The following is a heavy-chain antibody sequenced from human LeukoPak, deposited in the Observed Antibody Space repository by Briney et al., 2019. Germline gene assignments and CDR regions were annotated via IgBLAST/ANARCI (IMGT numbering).Heavy chain of an antibody. D-gene: IGHD6-19*01. CDR2: ISYSGST. CDR3: ARDNTYSSAWLCDY. CDR1: GDSISSYY. V-gene: IGHV4-59*12. Sequence: SETLSLTCTVSGDSISSYYWSWIRQPPGKGLEWIGYISYSGSTSYNPSLKSRVTISVDTTKNQFSLKLSSVTAADTAVYYCARDNTYSSAWLCDYWGQGTLVTVSS. J-gene: IGHJ4*02.